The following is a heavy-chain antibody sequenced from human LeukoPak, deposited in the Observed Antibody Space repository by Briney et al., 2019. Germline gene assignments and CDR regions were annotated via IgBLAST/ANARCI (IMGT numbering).Heavy chain of an antibody. D-gene: IGHD1-14*01. J-gene: IGHJ5*02. Sequence: GGSLRLSCAASGFTVSSNYMSWVRQAPGKGLEWVSVIYSGGSTYCADSVKGRFTISRDNSKNTLYLQMNSLRAEDTAVYYCARFRGMKEWFDPWGQGALVTVSS. V-gene: IGHV3-66*01. CDR1: GFTVSSNY. CDR3: ARFRGMKEWFDP. CDR2: IYSGGST.